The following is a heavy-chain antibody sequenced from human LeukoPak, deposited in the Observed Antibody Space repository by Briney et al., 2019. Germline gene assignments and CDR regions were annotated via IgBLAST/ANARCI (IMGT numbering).Heavy chain of an antibody. J-gene: IGHJ4*02. Sequence: GGSLRLSCAASGFTSSSYAMTWVRQAPGKGLEWVSAITGGGGSTYHADSVKGRFTISRDNSKNTLYLQMSSLSAEDTAVYYCAKGSYFASGSYFDLWGQGTLVTVSS. CDR2: ITGGGGST. D-gene: IGHD3-10*01. CDR3: AKGSYFASGSYFDL. CDR1: GFTSSSYA. V-gene: IGHV3-23*01.